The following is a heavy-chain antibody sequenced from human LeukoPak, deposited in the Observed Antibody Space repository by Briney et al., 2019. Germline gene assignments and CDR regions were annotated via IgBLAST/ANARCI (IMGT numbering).Heavy chain of an antibody. CDR3: ARGPGFLTDY. Sequence: SGGSLRLSCAASGFTFSSYWMSWVRQAPGKGLEWVANIKPDGSAKYCVDSVKGRFTISRDNAKNSLYLQMNSLRVEDTAVYYCARGPGFLTDYWGQGTLVTVSS. CDR2: IKPDGSAK. D-gene: IGHD3-3*01. V-gene: IGHV3-7*01. CDR1: GFTFSSYW. J-gene: IGHJ4*02.